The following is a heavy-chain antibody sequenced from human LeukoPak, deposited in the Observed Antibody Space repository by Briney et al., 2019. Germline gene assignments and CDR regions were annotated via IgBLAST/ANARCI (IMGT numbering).Heavy chain of an antibody. CDR2: INWNGRSI. V-gene: IGHV3-20*04. Sequence: GGSLRLSCAASGFIFDDYGMSWVRQVPGKGLEWVSGINWNGRSIGYADSVRGRFTISRDNVKNSLYLQMNSLRAEDTALYCCAREGVSYYGSRNDYWGQGTLVTVSS. CDR1: GFIFDDYG. CDR3: AREGVSYYGSRNDY. D-gene: IGHD3-10*01. J-gene: IGHJ4*02.